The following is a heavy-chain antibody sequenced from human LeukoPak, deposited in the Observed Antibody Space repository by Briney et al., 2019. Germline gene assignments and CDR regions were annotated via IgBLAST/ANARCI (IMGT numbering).Heavy chain of an antibody. CDR1: GLPFSNYD. D-gene: IGHD6-13*01. CDR2: ISGSGGST. V-gene: IGHV3-23*01. CDR3: AKEVRQQLVLSYYFDY. Sequence: GGSLRLSCAASGLPFSNYDMHWVRQAPGKGLEWVSAISGSGGSTYYADSVKGRFTISRDNSKNTLYLQMNSLRAEDTAVYYCAKEVRQQLVLSYYFDYWGQGTLVTVSS. J-gene: IGHJ4*02.